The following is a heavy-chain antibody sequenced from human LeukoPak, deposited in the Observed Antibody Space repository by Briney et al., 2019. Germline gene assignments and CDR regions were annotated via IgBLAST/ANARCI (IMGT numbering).Heavy chain of an antibody. J-gene: IGHJ4*02. V-gene: IGHV3-21*01. D-gene: IGHD2-2*01. CDR2: ITRSSIYI. Sequence: GGSLRLSCAASGFTFSSYSMKWVRQAPGKGLEWVSSITRSSIYIYYADSVKGRFTISRDNSKNTLYLQMNSLRAEDTAVYYCAKDRESYYCSTTNCYLDYWGQGTLVTVSS. CDR1: GFTFSSYS. CDR3: AKDRESYYCSTTNCYLDY.